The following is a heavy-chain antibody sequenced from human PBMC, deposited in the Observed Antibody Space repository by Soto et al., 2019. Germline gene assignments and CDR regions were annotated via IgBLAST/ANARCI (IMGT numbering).Heavy chain of an antibody. CDR1: GFTLSDYW. V-gene: IGHV3-7*05. CDR3: ARFARGKSAST. CDR2: IKYDGSEE. J-gene: IGHJ5*02. Sequence: EVQVVESGGGLVQPGGSLRLSCAGSGFTLSDYWMSWARQAPGKGLEWVANIKYDGSEEYYVDSVRGRFTISRDNAMNSLHLQMNSLRADDTAVYYCARFARGKSASTWGQGTLVTVSS.